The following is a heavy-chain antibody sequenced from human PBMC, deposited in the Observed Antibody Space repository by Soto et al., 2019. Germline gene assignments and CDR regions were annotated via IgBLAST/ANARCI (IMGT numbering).Heavy chain of an antibody. V-gene: IGHV1-69*01. CDR2: IVHVFGPA. Sequence: QVQLVQSGAEVKKPGSSVKVSCKASGGTFGNYLISWVRQAPGHGLEWMGGIVHVFGPANYAQQFQGRVTVTADASTDTVYMELSSLRSDDTAVYFCATMGGYSSSYFEYWGQGTLVTVSS. D-gene: IGHD6-19*01. CDR3: ATMGGYSSSYFEY. J-gene: IGHJ4*02. CDR1: GGTFGNYL.